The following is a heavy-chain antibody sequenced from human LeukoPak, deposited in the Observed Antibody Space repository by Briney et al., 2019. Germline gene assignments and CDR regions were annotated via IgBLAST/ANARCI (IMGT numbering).Heavy chain of an antibody. V-gene: IGHV4-34*01. CDR2: INHSGST. J-gene: IGHJ4*02. Sequence: SETLSLTCAVYGGSFSGYYWSWIRQPPGKGLEWIGEINHSGSTNYNPSLKSQVTISVDTSKNQFSLKLSSVTAADTAVYYCARGPRNYYDSSGYYFNWGQGTLVTVSS. CDR1: GGSFSGYY. D-gene: IGHD3-22*01. CDR3: ARGPRNYYDSSGYYFN.